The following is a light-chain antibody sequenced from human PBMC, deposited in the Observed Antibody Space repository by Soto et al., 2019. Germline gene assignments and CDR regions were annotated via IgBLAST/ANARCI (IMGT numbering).Light chain of an antibody. Sequence: SALLQSPRTPSFSPGGRTTRLCRYNLSVTSNYFARYQQNPGQVPMLLIYGISDRATGIPDRFSGSGSGTDFTLTISRLEPEDFAVYYCEHCQPYGDSPTSGGGTKVDI. CDR3: EHCQPYGDSPT. J-gene: IGKJ4*01. CDR2: GIS. V-gene: IGKV3-20*01. CDR1: LSVTSNY.